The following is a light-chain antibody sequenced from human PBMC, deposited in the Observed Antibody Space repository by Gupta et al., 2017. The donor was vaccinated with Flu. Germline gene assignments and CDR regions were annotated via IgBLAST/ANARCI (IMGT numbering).Light chain of an antibody. V-gene: IGLV1-47*01. J-gene: IGLJ2*01. CDR2: RNN. CDR1: GSNIGGHH. Sequence: QSVLTQPPSASGTPGQGVSISCSGSGSNIGGHHVYWYHYLPGTAPKLLIYRNNKRPSGVPERFSGSKSGTSASLAVSGLRPEDEGDYYRSAWDDNLGRVLFGGGTKLTVL. CDR3: SAWDDNLGRVL.